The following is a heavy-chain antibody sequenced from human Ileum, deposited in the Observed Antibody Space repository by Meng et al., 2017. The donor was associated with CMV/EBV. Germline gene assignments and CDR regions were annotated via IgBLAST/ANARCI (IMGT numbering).Heavy chain of an antibody. CDR3: AREMSRTGFFDY. Sequence: QVQLEESGPGLVEPSATLPLTFTVSGGSIGSGDYYWSWIRPPAGKGLEWIGRIHISGATNYNPSLKSRVTTSVDTSKNQFSLKVRSVTAADTAVYYCAREMSRTGFFDYWGQGNLVTVSS. D-gene: IGHD1-1*01. J-gene: IGHJ4*02. CDR2: IHISGAT. V-gene: IGHV4-61*02. CDR1: GGSIGSGDYY.